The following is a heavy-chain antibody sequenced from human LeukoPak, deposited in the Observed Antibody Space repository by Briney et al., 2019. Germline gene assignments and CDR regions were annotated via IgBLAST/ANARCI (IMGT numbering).Heavy chain of an antibody. CDR3: ARDRSGYLGSSSWAQFDY. CDR1: GYTFTSYA. V-gene: IGHV1-3*01. Sequence: ASVKVSCKASGYTFTSYAMHWVRQAPGQRLEWMGWINAGNGNTKYSQKFQGRVTITRDTSASTAYMELSSLRSEDTAVYYCARDRSGYLGSSSWAQFDYWGQGTLVTVSS. J-gene: IGHJ4*02. D-gene: IGHD6-13*01. CDR2: INAGNGNT.